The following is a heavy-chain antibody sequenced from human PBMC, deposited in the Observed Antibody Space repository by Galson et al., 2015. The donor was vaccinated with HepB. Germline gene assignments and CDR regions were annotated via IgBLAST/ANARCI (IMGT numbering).Heavy chain of an antibody. CDR3: ARIGPYYYMDV. Sequence: SLRLSCAASGFTFSSYWMSWVRQAPGKGLEWVANIKQDGSEKYYVDSVKGRCTISRDNAKNSLYLQMNSLRAEDTAVYYCARIGPYYYMDVWGKGTTVTVSS. V-gene: IGHV3-7*03. CDR1: GFTFSSYW. CDR2: IKQDGSEK. J-gene: IGHJ6*03.